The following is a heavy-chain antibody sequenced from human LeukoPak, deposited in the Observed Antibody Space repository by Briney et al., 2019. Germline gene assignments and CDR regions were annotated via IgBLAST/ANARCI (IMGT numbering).Heavy chain of an antibody. D-gene: IGHD3-3*01. CDR2: IKQDGNEK. Sequence: GESLRLSCAVSGFTFSSYWMNWVRQAPAQGLELVANIKQDGNEKYYVGSVKGRFTISRDNAKNSLYLQMNSLRVEDTAVYYCAKPITVSGATDGFDIWGQGTMVTVSS. CDR3: AKPITVSGATDGFDI. CDR1: GFTFSSYW. J-gene: IGHJ3*02. V-gene: IGHV3-7*02.